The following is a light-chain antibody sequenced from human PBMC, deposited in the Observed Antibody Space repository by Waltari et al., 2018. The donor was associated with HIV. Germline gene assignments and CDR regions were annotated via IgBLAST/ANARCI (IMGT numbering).Light chain of an antibody. CDR1: SNALSTYTL. J-gene: IGLJ2*01. CDR2: EIN. Sequence: SALPQPASVSGSPGQSITISCTGVSNALSTYTLVSWYHPHPGTASRIIMFEINKRPSGGSNRFSGAKSDNLASLTISVLQAEDESDYYCCSSAGFVVFGGGTRLTV. CDR3: CSSAGFVV. V-gene: IGLV2-23*02.